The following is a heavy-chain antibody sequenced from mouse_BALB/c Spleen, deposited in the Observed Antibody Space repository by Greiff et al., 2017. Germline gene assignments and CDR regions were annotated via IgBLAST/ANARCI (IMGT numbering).Heavy chain of an antibody. J-gene: IGHJ2*01. V-gene: IGHV5-6-2*01. CDR1: GFTFSSYY. CDR3: ARQDWLFDY. Sequence: EVKLVESGGGLVKLGGSLKLSCAASGFTFSSYYMSWVRQTPEKRLELVAAINSNGGSTYYPDTVKGRFTISRDNAKNTLYLQMSSLKSEDTALYYCARQDWLFDYWGQGTTLTVSS. CDR2: INSNGGST.